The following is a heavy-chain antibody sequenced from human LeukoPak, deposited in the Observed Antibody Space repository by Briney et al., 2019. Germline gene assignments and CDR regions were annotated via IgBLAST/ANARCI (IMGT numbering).Heavy chain of an antibody. Sequence: SETLSLTCTVSGYSISSGYYWGWIRQPPGKGLEWIGSIYHSGSTYHNPSLKSRVAISVDTSKNHFSLKLSSVTAADTAVYYCARGSGDSSGYFGLGAFDIWGRGTMVTVSS. CDR1: GYSISSGYY. CDR2: IYHSGST. D-gene: IGHD3-22*01. V-gene: IGHV4-38-2*02. CDR3: ARGSGDSSGYFGLGAFDI. J-gene: IGHJ3*02.